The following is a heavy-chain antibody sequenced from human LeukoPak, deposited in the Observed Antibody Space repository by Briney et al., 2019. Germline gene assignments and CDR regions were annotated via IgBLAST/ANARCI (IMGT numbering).Heavy chain of an antibody. J-gene: IGHJ4*02. Sequence: SVKVSCKASGGTFSSYAISWVRQAPGQGLEWMGRIIPILGIANYAQKFQGRVTITADKSTSTAYMELGSLSSEDTAVYYCARVQGTGIYGSGSYIDYWGQGTLVTVSS. CDR2: IIPILGIA. D-gene: IGHD3-10*01. CDR1: GGTFSSYA. V-gene: IGHV1-69*04. CDR3: ARVQGTGIYGSGSYIDY.